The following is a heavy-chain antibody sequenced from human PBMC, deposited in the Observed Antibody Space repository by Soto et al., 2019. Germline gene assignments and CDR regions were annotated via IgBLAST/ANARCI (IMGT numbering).Heavy chain of an antibody. CDR3: ATGGSKRVRGAIVEVFHLEF. J-gene: IGHJ4*02. Sequence: ELQLVESGGGLIQPGGSLSLSCVASGFTVSRNYMTWVRLAPGKGLECVSVLHTGGATHYTDSVKGRFTVSRDESKNALVLQMNSLKVEDTAVYYCATGGSKRVRGAIVEVFHLEFWGRGTVVTVSS. V-gene: IGHV3-53*02. CDR2: LHTGGAT. D-gene: IGHD3-10*01. CDR1: GFTVSRNY.